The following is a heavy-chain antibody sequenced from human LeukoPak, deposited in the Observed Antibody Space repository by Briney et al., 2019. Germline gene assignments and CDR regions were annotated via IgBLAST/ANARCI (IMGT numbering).Heavy chain of an antibody. V-gene: IGHV1-58*02. Sequence: SVKVSCKASGFTFTSFAMQWVRQARGQRLEWIGWIVVGSGNTNYAQKFQERDTITRDMSTSTAYMELSSLRSEDTAVYYCAAGAPEPYYFDYWGQGTLVTVSS. CDR1: GFTFTSFA. CDR3: AAGAPEPYYFDY. J-gene: IGHJ4*02. CDR2: IVVGSGNT.